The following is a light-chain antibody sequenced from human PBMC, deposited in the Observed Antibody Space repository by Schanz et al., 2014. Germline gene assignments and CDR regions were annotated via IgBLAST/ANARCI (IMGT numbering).Light chain of an antibody. CDR2: DVG. Sequence: QSALTQPRSVSGSPGQSVTISCTGTSSDVGGYNHVSWYQQHPGKAPKLIIYDVGDRPSGVSNRFSGSKSGNTASLTISGLQAEDEGDYYCSSYTSSSTPVFGGGTKLTVL. CDR3: SSYTSSSTPV. V-gene: IGLV2-14*01. CDR1: SSDVGGYNH. J-gene: IGLJ2*01.